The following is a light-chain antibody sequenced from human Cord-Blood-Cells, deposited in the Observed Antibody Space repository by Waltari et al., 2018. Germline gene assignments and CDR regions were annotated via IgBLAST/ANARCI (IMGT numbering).Light chain of an antibody. Sequence: SFSASTGDRVTITCRASQGISSYLAWYQQKPGKAPKLLIYAASTLQSGVPSRFSGSGSGTDFTLTISCLQSEDFATYYCQQYYSYPWTFGQGTKVEIK. J-gene: IGKJ1*01. CDR3: QQYYSYPWT. V-gene: IGKV1-8*01. CDR1: QGISSY. CDR2: AAS.